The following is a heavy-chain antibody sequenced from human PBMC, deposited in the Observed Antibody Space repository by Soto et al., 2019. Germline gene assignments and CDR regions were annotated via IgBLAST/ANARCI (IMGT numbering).Heavy chain of an antibody. Sequence: PGESLKISCKGSGYSFTNYWIAWVRQMPGKGLEWMGIIYPGDSDTRYSPSFQGQVTISDDKSISTAYLQWSSLKASDTAMYYCARRNYYDSSGSRFFDYWGQGALVTVSS. V-gene: IGHV5-51*01. CDR2: IYPGDSDT. J-gene: IGHJ4*02. CDR3: ARRNYYDSSGSRFFDY. CDR1: GYSFTNYW. D-gene: IGHD3-22*01.